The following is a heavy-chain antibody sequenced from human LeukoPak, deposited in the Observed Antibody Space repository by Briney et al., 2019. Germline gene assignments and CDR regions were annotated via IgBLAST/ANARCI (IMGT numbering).Heavy chain of an antibody. V-gene: IGHV1-2*04. CDR1: GYTFTGYY. J-gene: IGHJ1*01. D-gene: IGHD1-26*01. Sequence: ASVKVSCKASGYTFTGYYMHWVRQAPGQGLEWMGWINPNSGGTNYAQKFQGWVTMTRDTSISTAYMELSRLRSDDTAVYYCAITSGELHNQGEYFQHWGQGTLVTVSS. CDR3: AITSGELHNQGEYFQH. CDR2: INPNSGGT.